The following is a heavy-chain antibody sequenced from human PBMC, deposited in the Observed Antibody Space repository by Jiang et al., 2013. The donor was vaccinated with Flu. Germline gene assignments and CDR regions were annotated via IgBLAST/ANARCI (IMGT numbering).Heavy chain of an antibody. CDR1: GDSVSSNSAA. Sequence: LTCAISGDSVSSNSAAWNWIRQSPSRGLEWLGRTYYRSKWYNDYAVSVKSRITISPDTSKNQFSLQLSSVTPEDTAVYYCARGEVLPTGPFDYWGQGTLVTVSS. D-gene: IGHD2-2*01. V-gene: IGHV6-1*01. CDR3: ARGEVLPTGPFDY. J-gene: IGHJ4*02. CDR2: TYYRSKWYN.